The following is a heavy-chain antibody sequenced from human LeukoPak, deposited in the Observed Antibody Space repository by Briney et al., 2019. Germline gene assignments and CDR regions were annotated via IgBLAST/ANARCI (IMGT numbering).Heavy chain of an antibody. D-gene: IGHD6-19*01. CDR1: GGTFSSYA. CDR3: ARRAVDNSYYYYMDV. Sequence: ASVKVSCKASGGTFSSYAINWVRQVTGQGLEWMGWMNPKSGNTGYAQKFQGRVTITRNTSISTAYMEVSSLRYEDTAVYYCARRAVDNSYYYYMDVWGKGTTVTVSS. J-gene: IGHJ6*03. CDR2: MNPKSGNT. V-gene: IGHV1-8*03.